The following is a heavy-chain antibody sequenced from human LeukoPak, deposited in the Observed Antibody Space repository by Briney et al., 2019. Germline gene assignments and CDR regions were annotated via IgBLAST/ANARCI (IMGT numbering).Heavy chain of an antibody. Sequence: GGSLRLSCAASGFTFSSYAMSWVRQAPGKGLEWVSAISGSGGSTYYADSVKGRFTISRDNSKNTLYLQMNSLRAEDTAVYYCAKGKGDYYVSSGYYSYSDYWGQGTLVTVSS. CDR1: GFTFSSYA. J-gene: IGHJ4*02. CDR2: ISGSGGST. V-gene: IGHV3-23*01. CDR3: AKGKGDYYVSSGYYSYSDY. D-gene: IGHD3-22*01.